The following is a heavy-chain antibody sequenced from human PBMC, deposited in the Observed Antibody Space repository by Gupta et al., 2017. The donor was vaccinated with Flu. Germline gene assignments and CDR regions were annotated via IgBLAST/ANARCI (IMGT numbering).Heavy chain of an antibody. CDR3: ARVLYGSGSYYKNWFDP. D-gene: IGHD3-10*01. CDR2: IYYSGST. J-gene: IGHJ5*02. Sequence: QVQLQESGPGLVKPSETLSLTCTVSGGSISSYYWSWIRQPPGKGLEWIGYIYYSGSTNYNPSLKSRVTISVDTSKNQFSLKLSSVTAADTAVYYCARVLYGSGSYYKNWFDPWGQGTLVTVSS. CDR1: GGSISSYY. V-gene: IGHV4-59*01.